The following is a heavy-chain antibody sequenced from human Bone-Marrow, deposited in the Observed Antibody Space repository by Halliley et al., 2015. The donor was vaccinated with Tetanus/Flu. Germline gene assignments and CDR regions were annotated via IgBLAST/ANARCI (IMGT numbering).Heavy chain of an antibody. V-gene: IGHV1-46*01. CDR3: ARDRWGSSWFRATFYFDS. J-gene: IGHJ4*02. D-gene: IGHD6-13*01. Sequence: INPNGGATSYAQRFQGRVTMISDKTTNTVYMELSSLRSEDTAIYYCARDRWGSSWFRATFYFDSWGQGTLVTVSS. CDR2: INPNGGAT.